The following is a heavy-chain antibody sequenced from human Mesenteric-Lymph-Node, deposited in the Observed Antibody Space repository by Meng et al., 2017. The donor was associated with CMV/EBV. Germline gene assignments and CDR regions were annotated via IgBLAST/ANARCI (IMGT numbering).Heavy chain of an antibody. CDR3: ASLGTQIPYSNYGFY. Sequence: GGSLRLSCAGSGFTFSAYNMNWVRQAPGKGLEWVSYISSSGNTIYYADSVKGRFTISRDNAKNTLYLQMNSLRAEDTAVYYCASLGTQIPYSNYGFYWGQGTLVTVSS. V-gene: IGHV3-48*04. J-gene: IGHJ4*02. CDR2: ISSSGNTI. CDR1: GFTFSAYN. D-gene: IGHD4-11*01.